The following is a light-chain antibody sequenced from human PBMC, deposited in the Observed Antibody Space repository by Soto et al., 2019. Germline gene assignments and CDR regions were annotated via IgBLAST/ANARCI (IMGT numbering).Light chain of an antibody. CDR1: QSISIN. CDR2: AAS. J-gene: IGKJ5*01. Sequence: EIVMTQSPATLSVSPLERGMLSFRASQSISINLAWYQQKPGQAPRLLIYAASNRATGVPARFSGSWSGTEFTLTISSLQSEDFAVYYCQQYNNWITFGQGTRLEIK. V-gene: IGKV3-15*01. CDR3: QQYNNWIT.